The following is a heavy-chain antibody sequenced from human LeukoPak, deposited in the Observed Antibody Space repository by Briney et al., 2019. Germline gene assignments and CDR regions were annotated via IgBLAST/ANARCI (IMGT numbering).Heavy chain of an antibody. CDR2: IYSGGNI. Sequence: HSGGSLRLSCAASGFTVSSKYMSWVRQAPGKGLEWVSVIYSGGNIYYADSVKGRFTISRDNSKNTVNLQMNSLRAEDTAVYYCASGIEVGPIYFDYWGQGTLVTVSS. J-gene: IGHJ4*02. CDR3: ASGIEVGPIYFDY. V-gene: IGHV3-66*01. D-gene: IGHD6-19*01. CDR1: GFTVSSKY.